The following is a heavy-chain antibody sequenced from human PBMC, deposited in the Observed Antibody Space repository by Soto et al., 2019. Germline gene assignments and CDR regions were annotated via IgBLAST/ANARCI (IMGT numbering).Heavy chain of an antibody. J-gene: IGHJ3*02. Sequence: SQTLSLTCGISGDSVSSNSATWNWIRQSPSRGLEWLGRTYYRSQWHNEYEESVKSRITINPDTSKNQASLQLNSMSPDDTAVYYCARERGFLSEALDIWGRGTMVTVSS. V-gene: IGHV6-1*01. D-gene: IGHD3-10*01. CDR1: GDSVSSNSAT. CDR2: TYYRSQWHN. CDR3: ARERGFLSEALDI.